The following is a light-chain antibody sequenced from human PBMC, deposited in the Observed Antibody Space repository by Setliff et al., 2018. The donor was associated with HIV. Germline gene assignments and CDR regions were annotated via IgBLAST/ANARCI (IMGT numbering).Light chain of an antibody. J-gene: IGKJ5*01. CDR3: QQRDNWIT. CDR2: DTS. Sequence: ELILTQSPATLSLSPGESATLSCRASQSVNNFLAWFQQKPGQAPRLLIYDTSNRATGIPARFSGSGSGTDFTLTISRLEPEDFAVYYCQQRDNWITYGQGTRLESK. V-gene: IGKV3-11*01. CDR1: QSVNNF.